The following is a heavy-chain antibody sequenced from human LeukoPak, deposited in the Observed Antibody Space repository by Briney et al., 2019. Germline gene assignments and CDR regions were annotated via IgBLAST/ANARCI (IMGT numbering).Heavy chain of an antibody. CDR2: ISKDGSDK. J-gene: IGHJ4*02. Sequence: PGRSLRLSCAASRFTFSDYAMHWVRQAPGKGLEWVAVISKDGSDKYYPGSVRGRFTISRDNSKNTIYLQMDSLRAEDTAIYYCARDYWWNYDYWGQGTLVTVSS. CDR1: RFTFSDYA. D-gene: IGHD1-7*01. CDR3: ARDYWWNYDY. V-gene: IGHV3-30-3*01.